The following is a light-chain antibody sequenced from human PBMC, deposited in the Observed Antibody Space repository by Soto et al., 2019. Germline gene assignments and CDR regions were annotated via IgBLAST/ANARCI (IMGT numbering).Light chain of an antibody. CDR3: QSYDSSLSGSNV. CDR1: SSNIGAGYD. J-gene: IGLJ1*01. Sequence: QSVLTQPPSVSGAPGQRVTISCTGSSSNIGAGYDVHWYQQLPGTAPKLLIYGNSNRPSGVPDRFSGSKSGTSASLAITGLQAEDEADYYCQSYDSSLSGSNVFGTRTKVTDL. V-gene: IGLV1-40*01. CDR2: GNS.